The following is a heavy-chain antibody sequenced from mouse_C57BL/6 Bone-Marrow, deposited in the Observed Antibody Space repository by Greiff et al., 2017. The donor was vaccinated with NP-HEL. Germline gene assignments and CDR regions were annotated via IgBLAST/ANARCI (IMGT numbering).Heavy chain of an antibody. V-gene: IGHV2-5*01. CDR2: IWRGGST. CDR3: AKPPYYYGSSYWYFDV. D-gene: IGHD1-1*01. J-gene: IGHJ1*03. Sequence: VQLQQSGPGLVQPSQSLSITCTVSGFSLTSYGVHWVRQSPGKGLEWLGVIWRGGSTDYNAAFMSRLSITKDNSKSHVFFKMNSLQADDTAIYYCAKPPYYYGSSYWYFDVWGTGTSVTVSS. CDR1: GFSLTSYG.